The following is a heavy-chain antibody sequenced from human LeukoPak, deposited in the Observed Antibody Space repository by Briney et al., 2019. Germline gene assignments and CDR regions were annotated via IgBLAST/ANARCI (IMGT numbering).Heavy chain of an antibody. CDR1: GFTFSSYA. CDR3: AKDLVYCSSTSCQRSYYYYYGMDV. CDR2: ISGSGGST. D-gene: IGHD2-2*01. J-gene: IGHJ6*02. Sequence: GGSLRLSCAASGFTFSSYAMSWVRQAPGKGLGWVSAISGSGGSTYYADSVKGRFTISRDNSKNTLYLQMNSLRAEDTAVYYCAKDLVYCSSTSCQRSYYYYYGMDVWGQGTTVTVSS. V-gene: IGHV3-23*01.